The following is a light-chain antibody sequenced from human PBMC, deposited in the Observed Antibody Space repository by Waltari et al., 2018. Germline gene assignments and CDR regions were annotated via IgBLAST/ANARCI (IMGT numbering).Light chain of an antibody. Sequence: QSALTQPRSVSGSPGQSVTISCTGTSSDVGGYHYVSWYQQHPGKAPKLMIYDVSKRPSGVPDHFSGSKSGNTASLTISGLQAENEADYYCCSYAGNYSVIFGGGTKLTVL. CDR2: DVS. CDR3: CSYAGNYSVI. CDR1: SSDVGGYHY. J-gene: IGLJ2*01. V-gene: IGLV2-11*01.